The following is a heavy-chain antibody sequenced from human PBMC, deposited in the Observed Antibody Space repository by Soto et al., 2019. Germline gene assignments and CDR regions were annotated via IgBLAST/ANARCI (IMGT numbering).Heavy chain of an antibody. D-gene: IGHD2-21*02. CDR2: ISYDGSNK. J-gene: IGHJ4*02. Sequence: QVQLVDSGGGVVQPGRSLRLSCAASGFTFTNYGMHWVRQAPGKGLEWVAFISYDGSNKYYADSVKGRFTISRDNSEXXXXXXXXXXXXXXXXXXXXXXXSRGGNSRGHFDYWGQGTLVTVSS. CDR3: XXXSRGGNSRGHFDY. V-gene: IGHV3-30*03. CDR1: GFTFTNYG.